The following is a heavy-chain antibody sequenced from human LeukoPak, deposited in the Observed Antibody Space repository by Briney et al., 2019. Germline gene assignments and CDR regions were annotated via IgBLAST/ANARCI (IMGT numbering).Heavy chain of an antibody. J-gene: IGHJ4*02. CDR1: GFTFSDYY. V-gene: IGHV3-11*01. D-gene: IGHD2-15*01. CDR2: ISSSGSTI. Sequence: GSLRLSCAASGFTFSDYYMSWIRQAPGKGLEWVSYISSSGSTIYYADSVKGRFTISRDNAKNSLYLQMNSLRAEDTAVYYCASSPVEVVAATGHFDYWGQGTLVTVSS. CDR3: ASSPVEVVAATGHFDY.